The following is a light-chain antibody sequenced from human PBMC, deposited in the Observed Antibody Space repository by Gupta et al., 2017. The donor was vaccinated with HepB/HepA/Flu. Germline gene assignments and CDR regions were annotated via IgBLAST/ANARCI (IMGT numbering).Light chain of an antibody. Sequence: IVMTQSPATLSVSPGERATLSCRASQSVSSNLAGYQQKPGQDPRPLIDGAATRATCSPATCSSGGAGAEVTTTISSLPYEDVAVDYCQQYNNGPLTFGEGTKVEIK. J-gene: IGKJ4*01. CDR3: QQYNNGPLT. CDR2: GAA. V-gene: IGKV3-15*01. CDR1: QSVSSN.